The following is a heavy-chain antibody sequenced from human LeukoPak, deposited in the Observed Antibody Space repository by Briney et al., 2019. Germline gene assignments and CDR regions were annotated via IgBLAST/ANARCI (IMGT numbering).Heavy chain of an antibody. D-gene: IGHD3-22*01. CDR1: GGTFSSYA. Sequence: PGSSVKVSCKASGGTFSSYAISWVRQAPGQGLEWMGGIIPIFGTANYAQKFQGRVTITADKSTSTAYMELSGLRSEDTAVYYCARGKYYYDSSGYLLVSQNWYFDLWGRGTLVTVSS. V-gene: IGHV1-69*06. CDR2: IIPIFGTA. J-gene: IGHJ2*01. CDR3: ARGKYYYDSSGYLLVSQNWYFDL.